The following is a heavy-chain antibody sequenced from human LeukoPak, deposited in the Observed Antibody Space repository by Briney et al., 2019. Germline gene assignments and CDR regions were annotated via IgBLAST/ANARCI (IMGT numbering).Heavy chain of an antibody. V-gene: IGHV4-39*07. CDR2: IFYSGST. CDR3: ARWGVAAAGVFDY. CDR1: SGSISTSNYY. J-gene: IGHJ4*02. D-gene: IGHD6-13*01. Sequence: SETLSLTCTVSSGSISTSNYYWGWVRQPPGKALEWIGNIFYSGSTYYSPSLKSRVTISLDTSRNQFSLKLSSVTAADTAVYYCARWGVAAAGVFDYWGQGTLVTVSS.